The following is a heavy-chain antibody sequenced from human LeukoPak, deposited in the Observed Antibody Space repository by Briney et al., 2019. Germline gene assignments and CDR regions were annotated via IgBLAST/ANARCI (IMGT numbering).Heavy chain of an antibody. V-gene: IGHV1-8*01. D-gene: IGHD5-18*01. CDR2: MNPNSGNT. Sequence: GASVKVSCKASGYSFTTYDITWMRLATAQGLEWMGWMNPNSGNTGYAQRCQGRVTMTRDTSISTAYMELNSLTSEDTAVYYCAKNVRDTGTFDYWGQGTLVTVSS. J-gene: IGHJ4*02. CDR1: GYSFTTYD. CDR3: AKNVRDTGTFDY.